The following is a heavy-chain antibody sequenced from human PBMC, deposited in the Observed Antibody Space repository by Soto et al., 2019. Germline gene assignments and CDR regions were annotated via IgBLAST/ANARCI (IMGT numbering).Heavy chain of an antibody. D-gene: IGHD3-16*01. J-gene: IGHJ4*02. CDR2: IYYSGST. V-gene: IGHV4-39*01. CDR3: ARHAAVGGIYDY. CDR1: GGSISSSSYY. Sequence: ASETLSLTCTVSGGSISSSSYYWGWIRQPPGKGLEWIGSIYYSGSTYYNPSLKSRVTISVDTSKNQFSLKLSSVTAADTAVYYCARHAAVGGIYDYWGQGTLVTVSS.